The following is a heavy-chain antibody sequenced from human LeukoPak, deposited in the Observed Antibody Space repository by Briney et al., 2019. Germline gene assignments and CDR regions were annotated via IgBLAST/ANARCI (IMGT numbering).Heavy chain of an antibody. D-gene: IGHD3-22*01. Sequence: ASVKVSCKASGYTFTSHGISWVRQAPGQGLEWMGGIIPIFGTANYAQKFQGRVTITADKSTSTAYMELSSLRSEDTAVYYCARGYYDSSGYYYYYMDVWGKGTTVTVSS. CDR3: ARGYYDSSGYYYYYMDV. V-gene: IGHV1-69*06. CDR2: IIPIFGTA. J-gene: IGHJ6*03. CDR1: GYTFTSHG.